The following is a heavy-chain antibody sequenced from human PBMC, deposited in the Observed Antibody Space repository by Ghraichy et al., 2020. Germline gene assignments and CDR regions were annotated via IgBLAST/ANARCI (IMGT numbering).Heavy chain of an antibody. D-gene: IGHD1-26*01. CDR1: GFTFSTYA. Sequence: GGSLRLSCAASGFTFSTYAMNWVRLAPGKGLEWVSAISSVGGSTYYADSVKGRFTISRDKSKNTLFLQMNSLRVEDTAVYYCAKAGIVGVTGPNYFDYWGQGTLVTVSS. J-gene: IGHJ4*02. CDR2: ISSVGGST. V-gene: IGHV3-23*01. CDR3: AKAGIVGVTGPNYFDY.